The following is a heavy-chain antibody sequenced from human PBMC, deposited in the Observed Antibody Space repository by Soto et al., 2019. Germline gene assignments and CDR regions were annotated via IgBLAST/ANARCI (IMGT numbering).Heavy chain of an antibody. CDR2: IKQDGSEK. Sequence: PGGSLRLSCAASGFTFSDYWMSWVRQAPGKGLEWVANIKQDGSEKYYVDSVKGRFTISRDNAKNSLYLEMNGLRDEDSALYYCAGAGIAWYLDNRGQGTLVTVSS. D-gene: IGHD2-21*01. J-gene: IGHJ4*02. V-gene: IGHV3-7*01. CDR3: AGAGIAWYLDN. CDR1: GFTFSDYW.